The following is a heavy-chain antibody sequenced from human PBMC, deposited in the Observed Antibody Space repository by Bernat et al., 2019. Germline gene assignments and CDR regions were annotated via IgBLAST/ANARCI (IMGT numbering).Heavy chain of an antibody. D-gene: IGHD3-16*01. CDR3: ARVGYGGSSFDY. V-gene: IGHV3-7*03. CDR1: GFTFSNYW. J-gene: IGHJ4*02. Sequence: EVQLVESGGGLVQPGGSLRLSCAASGFTFSNYWMSWVRQAPGKGLEWVANRKQDGTERYYVNSVRGRFTISRDNAKNSLHLQMNSLGAEDTAVYYCARVGYGGSSFDYWGQGTLVSVSS. CDR2: RKQDGTER.